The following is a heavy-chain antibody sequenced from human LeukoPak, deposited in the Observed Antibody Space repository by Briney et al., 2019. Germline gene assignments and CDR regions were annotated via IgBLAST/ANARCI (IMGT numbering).Heavy chain of an antibody. Sequence: GGYLRLSCTASGFTFSGYAMSWVRQAPGKGREGVSAVVGGGGTTFYADSVKGRFTISRDNSKSTVYLQMNSLRAEDTAVYYCAKARLSTGWAYNDCWGQGTPVTVSS. CDR3: AKARLSTGWAYNDC. V-gene: IGHV3-23*01. CDR2: VVGGGGTT. J-gene: IGHJ4*02. D-gene: IGHD2-8*02. CDR1: GFTFSGYA.